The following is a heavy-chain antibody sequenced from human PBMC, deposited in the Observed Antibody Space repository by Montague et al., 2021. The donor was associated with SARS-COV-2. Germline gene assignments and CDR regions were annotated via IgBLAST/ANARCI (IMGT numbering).Heavy chain of an antibody. J-gene: IGHJ3*01. CDR2: VNPNSGNT. Sequence: SVKVSCKASGYSFSTYDINWLRQAPGQGLEWIGWVNPNSGNTGYAQQFQGRVTMTRDASISTAYMELSSLTSDDTAVYYCARDGPYFASGSYNNVDAFDLWGQGTLVTVSS. CDR3: ARDGPYFASGSYNNVDAFDL. V-gene: IGHV1-8*02. D-gene: IGHD3-10*01. CDR1: GYSFSTYD.